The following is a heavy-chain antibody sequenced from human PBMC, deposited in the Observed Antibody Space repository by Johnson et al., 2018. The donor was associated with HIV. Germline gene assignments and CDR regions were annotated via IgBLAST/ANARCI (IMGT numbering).Heavy chain of an antibody. CDR2: ISDSGGST. J-gene: IGHJ3*02. CDR3: ARVPNDAFDI. CDR1: GFTFSSYA. V-gene: IGHV3-23*04. Sequence: EVQPVESGGGLVQPGGSLRLSCAAPGFTFSSYAMSWVRQAPGKGLEWVSAISDSGGSTYYADSVKGRFTISRDNSKNTLYLQMNSLRAEDTAVYYCARVPNDAFDIWGQGTMVTVSS.